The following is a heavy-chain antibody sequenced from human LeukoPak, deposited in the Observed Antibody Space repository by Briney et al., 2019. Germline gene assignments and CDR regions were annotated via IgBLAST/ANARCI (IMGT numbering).Heavy chain of an antibody. CDR3: ARYLSSGYDAFDI. Sequence: SETPSLTCAVYGGSFSGYYWSWIRQPPGKGLEWIGTIYYSGSTYYNPSLKSRVTISVDTSKNQFSLKLSSVTAADTAVYYCARYLSSGYDAFDIWGQGTMVTVSS. V-gene: IGHV4-34*01. J-gene: IGHJ3*02. CDR2: IYYSGST. CDR1: GGSFSGYY. D-gene: IGHD3-10*02.